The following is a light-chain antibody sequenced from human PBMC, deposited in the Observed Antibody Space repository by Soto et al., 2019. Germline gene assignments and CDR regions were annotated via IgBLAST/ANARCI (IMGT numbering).Light chain of an antibody. Sequence: QSALTQPRSVSGSPGQSVTISCTGTSSDVGGYNYVSWYQQHPGKAPKLMIYDVSRRPSGVPDRFSGSKSGNTASLTISGLQAEDEADYYCYSYADSYTSVFGGGTKVPVL. CDR2: DVS. CDR1: SSDVGGYNY. J-gene: IGLJ3*02. CDR3: YSYADSYTSV. V-gene: IGLV2-11*01.